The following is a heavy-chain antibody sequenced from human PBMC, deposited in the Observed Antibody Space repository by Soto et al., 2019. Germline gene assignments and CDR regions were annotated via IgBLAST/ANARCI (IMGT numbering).Heavy chain of an antibody. V-gene: IGHV3-53*01. CDR3: ARAGGYLDAFDI. CDR1: GFTFSSYA. J-gene: IGHJ3*02. Sequence: GGSLRLSCSASGFTFSSYAMHWVRQAPGKGLEWVSVIYSGGSTYYADSVKGRFTISRDNSKNTLYLQMNSLRAEDTAVYYCARAGGYLDAFDIWGQGTMVTVSS. D-gene: IGHD2-8*02. CDR2: IYSGGST.